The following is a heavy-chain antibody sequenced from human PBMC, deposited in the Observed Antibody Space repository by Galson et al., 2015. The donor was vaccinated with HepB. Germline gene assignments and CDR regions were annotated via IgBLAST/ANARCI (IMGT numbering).Heavy chain of an antibody. D-gene: IGHD5-18*01. CDR2: ISYDGSNK. CDR3: AYGYGPLFDY. CDR1: GFTFSSYA. Sequence: SLRLSCAASGFTFSSYAMHWVRQAPGKGLEWVAVISYDGSNKYYADSVKGRFTISRDNSKNTLYLQMNSLRAEDTAVYYCAYGYGPLFDYWGQGTLVTVSS. V-gene: IGHV3-30-3*01. J-gene: IGHJ4*02.